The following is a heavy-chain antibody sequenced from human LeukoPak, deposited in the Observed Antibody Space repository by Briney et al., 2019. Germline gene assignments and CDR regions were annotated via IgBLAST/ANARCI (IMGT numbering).Heavy chain of an antibody. D-gene: IGHD3-3*01. J-gene: IGHJ3*02. V-gene: IGHV4-59*12. Sequence: SETLSLTCAVSGGSISLYHWSWVRQSPGKGLDWLGYIHHSGTTNYNPSLKSRVTISVDTSKNQFSLKLSSVTAADTAVYYCARATTRTYYDFWSGYYTTPNDAFDIWGQGTMVTVSS. CDR1: GGSISLYH. CDR2: IHHSGTT. CDR3: ARATTRTYYDFWSGYYTTPNDAFDI.